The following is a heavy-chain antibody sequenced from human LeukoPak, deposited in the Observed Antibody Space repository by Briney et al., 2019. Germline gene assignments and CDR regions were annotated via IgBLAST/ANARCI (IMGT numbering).Heavy chain of an antibody. CDR2: ITWNSDTT. CDR1: GFTFDDYA. D-gene: IGHD3-22*01. J-gene: IGHJ3*02. Sequence: PGGSLRLSCAASGFTFDDYAMHWVRHAPGKGLEWVSGITWNSDTTDYADSVKGRFTISRDNAKNSLYLQMNSLRAEDTALYYCAKDTTYYYDSSGYDGFDIWGQGTMVTVSS. V-gene: IGHV3-9*01. CDR3: AKDTTYYYDSSGYDGFDI.